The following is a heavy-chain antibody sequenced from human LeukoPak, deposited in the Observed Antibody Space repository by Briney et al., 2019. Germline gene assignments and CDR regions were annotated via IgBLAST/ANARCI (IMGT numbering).Heavy chain of an antibody. J-gene: IGHJ5*02. CDR2: ISTGGDI. CDR1: AGSICNSY. CDR3: VRGPGRGYDLEP. V-gene: IGHV4-4*08. Sequence: SDTLSLTCAVSAGSICNSYCSWARQPPGKGLEFIGYISTGGDINYSPSLRSRATMSINPSNNQLSLTLTSVTTADTAVYFCVRGPGRGYDLEPWGQGSLVTVSS. D-gene: IGHD3-22*01.